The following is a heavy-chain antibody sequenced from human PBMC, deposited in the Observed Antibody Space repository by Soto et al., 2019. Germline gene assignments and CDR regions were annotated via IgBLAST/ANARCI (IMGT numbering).Heavy chain of an antibody. D-gene: IGHD6-19*01. V-gene: IGHV3-23*01. CDR1: GFTFSSYA. J-gene: IGHJ4*02. CDR3: AKDMYSSGWSHFDY. Sequence: GGSLRLSCAASGFTFSSYAMSWVRQAPGKGLEWASAISGSGGSTYYADSVKGRFTISRDNSKNTLYLQMNSLRAEDTAVYYCAKDMYSSGWSHFDYWGQGTLVTSPQ. CDR2: ISGSGGST.